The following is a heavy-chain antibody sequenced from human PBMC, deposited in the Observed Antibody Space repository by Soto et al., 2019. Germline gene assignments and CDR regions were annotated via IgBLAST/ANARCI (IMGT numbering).Heavy chain of an antibody. CDR1: GFTFSSYA. V-gene: IGHV3-30-3*01. J-gene: IGHJ4*02. D-gene: IGHD3-22*01. CDR2: ISYDGSNK. Sequence: GGSLRLSCAASGFTFSSYAMHWVRQAPGKGLEWVAVISYDGSNKYYADSVKGRFTISRDNSKNTLYLQMNSLRAEDTAVYYCARDNQDAGYYDSSGPGHYFDYWGQGTLVTVSS. CDR3: ARDNQDAGYYDSSGPGHYFDY.